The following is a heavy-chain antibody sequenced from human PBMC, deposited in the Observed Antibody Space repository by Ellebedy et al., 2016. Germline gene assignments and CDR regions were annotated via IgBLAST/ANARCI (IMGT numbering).Heavy chain of an antibody. CDR2: ISYDGSNK. CDR3: AREREYQLLWLFGY. D-gene: IGHD2-2*01. CDR1: GFTFSSYA. V-gene: IGHV3-30-3*01. J-gene: IGHJ4*02. Sequence: GGSLRLXXAASGFTFSSYAMHWVRQAPGKGLEWVAVISYDGSNKYYADSVKGRFTISRDNSKNTLYLQMNSLRAEDTAVYYCAREREYQLLWLFGYWGQGTLVTVSS.